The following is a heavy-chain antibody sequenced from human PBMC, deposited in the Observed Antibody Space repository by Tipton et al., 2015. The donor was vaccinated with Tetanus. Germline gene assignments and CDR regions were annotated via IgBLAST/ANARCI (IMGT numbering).Heavy chain of an antibody. V-gene: IGHV4-4*07. CDR3: ARGITDGYNRRFDY. CDR2: ISNGNP. Sequence: TLSLTCSVSRGPISSYYWSWIRQPAGKGLEWIGHISNGNPDYSPSLKSRVTLSVDTSKNEFSLRLRSVTAADTGVYYCARGITDGYNRRFDYWGQGILVAVSP. J-gene: IGHJ4*02. CDR1: RGPISSYY. D-gene: IGHD5-24*01.